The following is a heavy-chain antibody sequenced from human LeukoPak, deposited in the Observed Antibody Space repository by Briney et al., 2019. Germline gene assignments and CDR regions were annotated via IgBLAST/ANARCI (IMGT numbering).Heavy chain of an antibody. CDR1: GASITSYY. Sequence: SETLSLTCIVSGASITSYYWSWIRQPPGKGLEWIGCISYGGSTNYNPSLKSRVTISGDTSKNQLSLKLTSVTAADTAVYYCARGADSSWHNWFDPWGQGTLVTVSS. D-gene: IGHD6-13*01. CDR3: ARGADSSWHNWFDP. CDR2: ISYGGST. V-gene: IGHV4-59*01. J-gene: IGHJ5*02.